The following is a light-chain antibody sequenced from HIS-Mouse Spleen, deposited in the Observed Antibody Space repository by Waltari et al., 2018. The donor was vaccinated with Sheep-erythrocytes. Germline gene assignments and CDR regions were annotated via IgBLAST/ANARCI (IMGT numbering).Light chain of an antibody. CDR1: QSLLHSNGYNY. CDR3: MQALQTPWT. Sequence: DIVMTQSPLSLPVTPGEPASISCRSSQSLLHSNGYNYLDWYLQKPGQSPQLLIYLGSNRASGVPDRFRGRGAGTDFTLKISRVEAEDAGVYYCMQALQTPWTFGQGTKVEIK. J-gene: IGKJ1*01. V-gene: IGKV2-28*01. CDR2: LGS.